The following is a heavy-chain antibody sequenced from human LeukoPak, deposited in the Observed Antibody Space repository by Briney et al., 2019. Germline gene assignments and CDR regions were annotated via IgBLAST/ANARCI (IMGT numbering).Heavy chain of an antibody. CDR3: ARGGFGSGSYSDY. CDR1: GYTFTSYD. Sequence: ASVKVSCKASGYTFTSYDINWVRQATGQGLEWMGWMNPNSGDTGYVQKFQSRVTMTRDTSISTAYMELSSLRSEDTAVYYCARGGFGSGSYSDYWGQGTLATVSS. J-gene: IGHJ4*02. CDR2: MNPNSGDT. V-gene: IGHV1-8*01. D-gene: IGHD3-10*01.